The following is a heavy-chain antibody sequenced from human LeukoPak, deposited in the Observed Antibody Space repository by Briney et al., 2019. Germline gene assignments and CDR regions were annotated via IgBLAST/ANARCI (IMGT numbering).Heavy chain of an antibody. V-gene: IGHV3-30*04. J-gene: IGHJ4*02. CDR1: GFNFNSYT. CDR3: AKGPRALEHSTHRFDS. CDR2: ISYDGSNK. D-gene: IGHD1/OR15-1a*01. Sequence: GGSLRLSCAASGFNFNSYTMHWVRQAPGKGLEWVAVISYDGSNKFYADSVKGRFTISRDNSKNTLYLYMNTLRAEDTALYYCAKGPRALEHSTHRFDSWGQGTQVTVSS.